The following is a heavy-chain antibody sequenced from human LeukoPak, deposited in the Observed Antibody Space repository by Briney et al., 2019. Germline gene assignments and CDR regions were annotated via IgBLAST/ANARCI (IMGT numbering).Heavy chain of an antibody. Sequence: SETLSLTCTVSGGSISGGSYYWSWIRQPAGKGLEWIGRIYTSGSTNYNPSLKSRVTISVDTSKSQFSLKLSSVTAADTAVYYCARDPWYYDSSGIWGQGTMVTVSS. J-gene: IGHJ3*02. CDR1: GGSISGGSYY. D-gene: IGHD3-22*01. CDR3: ARDPWYYDSSGI. V-gene: IGHV4-61*02. CDR2: IYTSGST.